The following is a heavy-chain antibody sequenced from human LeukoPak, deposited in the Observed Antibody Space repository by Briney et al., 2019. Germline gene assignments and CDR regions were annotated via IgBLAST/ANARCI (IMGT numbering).Heavy chain of an antibody. CDR3: ARVTIVVVPAATAPDAFDI. CDR1: GYTFTSYS. V-gene: IGHV1-18*01. Sequence: ASVKVSCKASGYTFTSYSISWVRQAPGQGLEWMGWISAYNGNTNYAPKLQGRVTMTTDTSTSTAYMELRSLRSDDTAVYYCARVTIVVVPAATAPDAFDIWGQGTMVTVSS. J-gene: IGHJ3*02. D-gene: IGHD2-2*01. CDR2: ISAYNGNT.